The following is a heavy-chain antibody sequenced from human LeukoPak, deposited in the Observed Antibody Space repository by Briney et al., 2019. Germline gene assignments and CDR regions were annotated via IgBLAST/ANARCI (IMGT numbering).Heavy chain of an antibody. Sequence: PGGSLRLSCAASGFIFNTYGMHWVRQAPGKGPEWVAVIWYDGSNEYYADSVKGRFTISRDNSKNTLYLQMNSLRAEDTAVYYCARAMTDYWGQGTLVTVSS. V-gene: IGHV3-33*01. J-gene: IGHJ4*02. CDR2: IWYDGSNE. CDR3: ARAMTDY. CDR1: GFIFNTYG.